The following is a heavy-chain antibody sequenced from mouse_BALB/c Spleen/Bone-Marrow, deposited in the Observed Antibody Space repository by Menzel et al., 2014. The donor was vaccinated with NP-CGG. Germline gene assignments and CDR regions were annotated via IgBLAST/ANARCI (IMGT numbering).Heavy chain of an antibody. CDR2: IIPSSGYT. CDR1: GYTFTTYT. Sequence: QVQLKESGAELARPGASVKMSCKASGYTFTTYTIHWMKQRPGQGLEWIGYIIPSSGYTNYNQKFKDKATLTADKSSSTAYMQLSSLTPEDSAVYYYAIRYYAMDYWGQGTSVTVSS. CDR3: AIRYYAMDY. J-gene: IGHJ4*01. D-gene: IGHD1-1*01. V-gene: IGHV1-4*01.